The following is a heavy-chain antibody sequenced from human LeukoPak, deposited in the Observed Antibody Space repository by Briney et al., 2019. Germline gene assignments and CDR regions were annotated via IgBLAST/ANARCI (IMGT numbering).Heavy chain of an antibody. D-gene: IGHD5-24*01. CDR2: ISYDGSNK. Sequence: SGGSLRLSCAASGFTFSSYGMHWVRQAPGKGLEWVAVISYDGSNKYYADSVKGRFTISRDNSMNTLYLQMNSLRDEDTAVYYCAQAWRWLQLNYWGQRTLVTVSS. CDR3: AQAWRWLQLNY. V-gene: IGHV3-30*18. CDR1: GFTFSSYG. J-gene: IGHJ4*02.